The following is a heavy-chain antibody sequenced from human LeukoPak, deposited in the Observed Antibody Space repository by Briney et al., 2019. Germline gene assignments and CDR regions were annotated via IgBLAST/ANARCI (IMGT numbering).Heavy chain of an antibody. CDR2: IYTSGST. CDR3: ARGMDSSGYYALDY. Sequence: PSETLSLTCTVSGGPISSYYWSWIRRPAGKGLEWIGRIYTSGSTNYNPSLKSRVTMSVDTSKNQFSLKLSSVTAADTAVYYCARGMDSSGYYALDYWGQGTLVTVSS. D-gene: IGHD3-22*01. CDR1: GGPISSYY. V-gene: IGHV4-4*07. J-gene: IGHJ4*02.